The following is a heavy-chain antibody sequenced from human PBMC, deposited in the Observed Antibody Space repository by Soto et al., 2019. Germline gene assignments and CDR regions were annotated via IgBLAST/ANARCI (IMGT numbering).Heavy chain of an antibody. V-gene: IGHV1-3*01. CDR2: INAGNGNT. Sequence: PSVKVSCKASGYTFTSYAMHWVRQAPGQRLEWMGWINAGNGNTKYSQKFQGRVTITRDTSASTAYMELSSLRSEDTAVYYCARDIVVVPAARGAIDYWGQGTLVTVSS. J-gene: IGHJ4*02. CDR3: ARDIVVVPAARGAIDY. CDR1: GYTFTSYA. D-gene: IGHD2-2*01.